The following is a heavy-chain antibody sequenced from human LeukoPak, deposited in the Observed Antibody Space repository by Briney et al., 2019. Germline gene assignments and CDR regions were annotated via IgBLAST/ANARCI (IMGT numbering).Heavy chain of an antibody. Sequence: GASVKLSCKASGYTFTGYYMHWVRQAPGQGLEWRGWISAYNGNTNYAQKLQGRVTMTTDTSTSTAYMELRSLRSDDTAVYYCARDLYDILTGYSDYYGMDVWGQGTTVTVSS. J-gene: IGHJ6*02. CDR1: GYTFTGYY. V-gene: IGHV1-18*04. CDR3: ARDLYDILTGYSDYYGMDV. D-gene: IGHD3-9*01. CDR2: ISAYNGNT.